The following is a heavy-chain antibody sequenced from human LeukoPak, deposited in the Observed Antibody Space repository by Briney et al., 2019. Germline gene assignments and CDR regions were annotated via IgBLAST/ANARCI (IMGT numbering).Heavy chain of an antibody. J-gene: IGHJ4*02. CDR1: GFTFRSYA. D-gene: IGHD5-24*01. CDR2: ISGSGGSR. CDR3: AKGGEDSGYNSHFDS. V-gene: IGHV3-23*01. Sequence: GGSLRPSCATSGFTFRSYALGWVRQAPGKGLEWVSLISGSGGSRYYGDSVKGRFTISRDNSKNSVYLEMSSLSAGDTAVYYCAKGGEDSGYNSHFDSWGQGTLVIVSS.